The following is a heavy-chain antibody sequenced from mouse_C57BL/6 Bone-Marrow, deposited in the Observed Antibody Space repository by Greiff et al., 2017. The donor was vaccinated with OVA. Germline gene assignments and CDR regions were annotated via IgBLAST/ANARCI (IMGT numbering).Heavy chain of an antibody. CDR3: ARDALGYFDY. Sequence: EVQVVDSGGGLVQSGRSLRLSCATSGFTFSDFYMEWVRQAPGKGLEWIAASRNKANDYTTEYSASVKGRFIVSRDTSQSILYLQMNALRAEDTAIYYCARDALGYFDYWGQGTTLTVSS. V-gene: IGHV7-1*01. CDR1: GFTFSDFY. D-gene: IGHD4-1*01. CDR2: SRNKANDYTT. J-gene: IGHJ2*01.